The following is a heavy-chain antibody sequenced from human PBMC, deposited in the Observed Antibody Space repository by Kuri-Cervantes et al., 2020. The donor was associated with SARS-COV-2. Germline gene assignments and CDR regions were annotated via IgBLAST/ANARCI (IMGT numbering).Heavy chain of an antibody. Sequence: ESLKISCTVSGGSISSYYWSWIRQPAGKGLEWIGRIYTSGSTNYNPSLKSRVTMSVDTSKNQFSLKLSSVTAADTAVYYCARDYGSGSYFPDAFDIWGQGTMVTVSS. J-gene: IGHJ3*02. CDR2: IYTSGST. CDR3: ARDYGSGSYFPDAFDI. V-gene: IGHV4-4*07. CDR1: GGSISSYY. D-gene: IGHD3-10*01.